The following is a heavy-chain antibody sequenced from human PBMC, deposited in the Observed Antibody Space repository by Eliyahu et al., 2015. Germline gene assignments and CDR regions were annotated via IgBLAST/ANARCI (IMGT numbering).Heavy chain of an antibody. CDR3: ARAGDYGHGFDP. CDR1: XXSFSGXY. Sequence: QVQLQQWGAGLLKPSETLSLTCAXYXXSFSGXYWSWIRQPPGKGLEWIGEINHSGSTNYNPSLKSRVTISVDTSKNQFSLKLSSVTAADTAVYYCARAGDYGHGFDPWGQGTLVTVSS. CDR2: INHSGST. D-gene: IGHD4-17*01. V-gene: IGHV4-34*01. J-gene: IGHJ5*02.